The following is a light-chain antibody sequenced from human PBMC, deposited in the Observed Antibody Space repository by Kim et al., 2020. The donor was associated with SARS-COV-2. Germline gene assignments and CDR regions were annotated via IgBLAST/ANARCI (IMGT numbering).Light chain of an antibody. Sequence: EIVLTRSPATLSLSPGERAALSCRASQSVSSSYLAWYQQKPGQAPRLLIYGASSRATGIPDRFSGSGSGTDFTLTITRLEPDDFAVYYCQQYGTSPLTFGGGTKVDIK. J-gene: IGKJ4*01. CDR1: QSVSSSY. CDR2: GAS. CDR3: QQYGTSPLT. V-gene: IGKV3-20*01.